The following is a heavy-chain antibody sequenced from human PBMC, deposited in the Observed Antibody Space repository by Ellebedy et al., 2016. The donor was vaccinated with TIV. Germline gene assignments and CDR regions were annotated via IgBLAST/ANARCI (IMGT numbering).Heavy chain of an antibody. CDR2: IYYSGST. CDR3: ARHNYGDYLDD. Sequence: SETLSLTXTVSGGSISSYYWSWIRQPPGKGLEWIGYIYYSGSTNYNPSLKSRVTISVDTSKNQFSLKLSSVTAADTAVYYCARHNYGDYLDDWGQGTLVTVSS. J-gene: IGHJ4*02. CDR1: GGSISSYY. D-gene: IGHD4-17*01. V-gene: IGHV4-59*01.